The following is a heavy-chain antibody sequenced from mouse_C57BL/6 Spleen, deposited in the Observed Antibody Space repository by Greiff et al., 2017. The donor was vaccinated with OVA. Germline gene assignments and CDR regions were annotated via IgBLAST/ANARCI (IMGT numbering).Heavy chain of an antibody. CDR1: GYTFTSYW. Sequence: VQLQQPGAELVMPGASVKLSCKASGYTFTSYWMHWVKQRPGQGLEWIGEIDPSDSYTNYNQKFKGKSTLTVDKSSSTAYMQLSSLTSEDSAVYYCASRSYYRSNNWYFDVWGTGTTVTVSS. V-gene: IGHV1-69*01. J-gene: IGHJ1*03. CDR2: IDPSDSYT. D-gene: IGHD1-1*01. CDR3: ASRSYYRSNNWYFDV.